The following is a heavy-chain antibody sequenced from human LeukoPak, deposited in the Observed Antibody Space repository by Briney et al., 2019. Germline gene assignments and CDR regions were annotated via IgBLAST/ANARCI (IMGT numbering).Heavy chain of an antibody. Sequence: PGRSLRVSCAASGFTFDDYAMHWVRQAPGKGVEWVSGISWNSGSIGYADSVKGRFTISRDNSNNTLHLQMNSLRAEDTAVYYCAKDLAYSQWLPDYWGQGTLVTVSS. CDR1: GFTFDDYA. D-gene: IGHD3-22*01. J-gene: IGHJ4*02. CDR3: AKDLAYSQWLPDY. CDR2: ISWNSGSI. V-gene: IGHV3-9*01.